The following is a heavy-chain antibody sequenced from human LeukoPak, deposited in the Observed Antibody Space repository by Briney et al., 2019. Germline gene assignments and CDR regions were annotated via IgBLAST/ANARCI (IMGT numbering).Heavy chain of an antibody. CDR2: ISSSGSTI. J-gene: IGHJ4*02. CDR1: GFTFSSYE. D-gene: IGHD1-26*01. V-gene: IGHV3-48*03. Sequence: GGSLRLSCAASGFTFSSYEMNWVRQAPGKGLEWVSYISSSGSTIYYADSVKGRFTISRDNSQNTLYLQMSSLRGEDTALYYCAKDRGMVGASVRAFDYWGQGTLVTVSS. CDR3: AKDRGMVGASVRAFDY.